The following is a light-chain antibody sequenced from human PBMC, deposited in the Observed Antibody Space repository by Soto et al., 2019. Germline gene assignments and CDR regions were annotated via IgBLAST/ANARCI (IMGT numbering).Light chain of an antibody. CDR3: QQYGSSPT. CDR1: ETVAGSY. V-gene: IGKV3-20*01. J-gene: IGKJ5*01. CDR2: GAS. Sequence: EIVLTQSPGTLSLSPGEIATLSFRASETVAGSYLAWYQQKPGQAPRLLIHGASTRATGIADRFSGSGSGTDFTLTISRLEPEDFAVYYCQQYGSSPTFGQGTRLEIK.